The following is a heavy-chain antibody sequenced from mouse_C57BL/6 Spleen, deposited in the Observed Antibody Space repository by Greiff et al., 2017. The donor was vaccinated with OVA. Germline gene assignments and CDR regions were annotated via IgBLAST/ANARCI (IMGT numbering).Heavy chain of an antibody. D-gene: IGHD1-1*01. CDR2: IYPVSGEK. CDR3: CITTVVEGGYFDY. V-gene: IGHV1-11*01. J-gene: IGHJ2*01. CDR1: GYTFTDHI. Sequence: VQLQQSGAELASPGASVTLSCKASGYTFTDHIMNWVHKRPGQGLEWVGRIYPVSGEKNYNQKFMGKATFSVDRSSSTVYMVLNSLTSDDPAVYYCCITTVVEGGYFDYWGQGTTLTVSS.